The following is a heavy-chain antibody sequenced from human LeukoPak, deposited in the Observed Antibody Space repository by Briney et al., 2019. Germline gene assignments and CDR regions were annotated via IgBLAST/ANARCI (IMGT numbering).Heavy chain of an antibody. CDR2: ISYDGSNK. V-gene: IGHV3-30*18. J-gene: IGHJ4*02. D-gene: IGHD6-19*01. CDR3: AKDLAVAGTNLYYFDY. CDR1: GFTFSSYG. Sequence: GGSLRLSCAASGFTFSSYGMHWVRQAPGKGLEWVAVISYDGSNKYYADSVKGRFTISRDNSKNTLYLQMNSLRAEDTAVYYCAKDLAVAGTNLYYFDYWGQGALVTVSS.